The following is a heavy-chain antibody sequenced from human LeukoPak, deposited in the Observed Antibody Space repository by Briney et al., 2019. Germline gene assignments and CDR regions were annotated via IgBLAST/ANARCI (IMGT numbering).Heavy chain of an antibody. Sequence: PSETLSLTCTVSGASISSYYWSWLRQPPGKGLEWIGYIYYSGSTYYKPSLKSRVTVSVDTSKNQFSLKLTSVTAADTAVYYCARRRAYSNNWYAFDIWGQGTMVTVSS. CDR1: GASISSYY. J-gene: IGHJ3*02. CDR3: ARRRAYSNNWYAFDI. D-gene: IGHD6-13*01. V-gene: IGHV4-59*04. CDR2: IYYSGST.